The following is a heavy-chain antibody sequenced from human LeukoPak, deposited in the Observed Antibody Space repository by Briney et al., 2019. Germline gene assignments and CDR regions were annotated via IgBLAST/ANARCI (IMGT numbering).Heavy chain of an antibody. CDR2: ISGSGDIT. D-gene: IGHD6-13*01. CDR3: AKGNGRIAAAASFDY. CDR1: GFTFSSYA. V-gene: IGHV3-23*01. J-gene: IGHJ4*02. Sequence: HLGGSLRLSCAAPGFTFSSYAMGWVRQAPGKGLEWVSVISGSGDITYYADSVKGRFTISRDNSKNTLYSQMNSLRADDTAVYYCAKGNGRIAAAASFDYWGQGTLVTVSS.